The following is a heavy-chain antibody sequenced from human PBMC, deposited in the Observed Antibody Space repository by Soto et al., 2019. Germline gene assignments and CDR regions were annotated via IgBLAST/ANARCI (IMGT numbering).Heavy chain of an antibody. CDR2: VYSTGST. Sequence: SETLSLTCTVSGDSITTNGYYWGWIRQPPGKGLQWIGNVYSTGSTFSHPSLTSRVFISVDTSKNKFSLRLTSVTAADTAVYYCARSHYTYGLLIDYWGPGIMVTVSS. J-gene: IGHJ4*02. CDR1: GDSITTNGYY. D-gene: IGHD2-8*01. V-gene: IGHV4-39*01. CDR3: ARSHYTYGLLIDY.